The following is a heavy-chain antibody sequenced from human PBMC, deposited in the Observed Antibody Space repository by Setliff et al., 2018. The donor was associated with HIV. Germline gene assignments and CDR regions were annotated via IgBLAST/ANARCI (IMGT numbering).Heavy chain of an antibody. CDR1: GGTFSSYA. CDR3: ASGYCGSTSCFYNWFDP. V-gene: IGHV1-69*05. Sequence: ASVKVSCKASGGTFSSYAISWVRQAPGQGLEWMGGIIPIFGTANYAQKFQGRVTITTDESTSTAYMELSSLRSEDTAVYYCASGYCGSTSCFYNWFDPCGQGTLVTVSS. D-gene: IGHD2-2*01. CDR2: IIPIFGTA. J-gene: IGHJ5*02.